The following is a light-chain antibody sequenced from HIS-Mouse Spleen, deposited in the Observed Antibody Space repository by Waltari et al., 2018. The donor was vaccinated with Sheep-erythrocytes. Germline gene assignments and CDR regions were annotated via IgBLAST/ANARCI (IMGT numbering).Light chain of an antibody. J-gene: IGLJ3*02. V-gene: IGLV2-23*01. CDR1: SSDVGSYNI. Sequence: QSALTQPASVSGSPGPSLTISCTGTSSDVGSYNIVSWYQQHPGKAPKLMIYEGSKRPSGVSNRFSGSKSGNTASLTISGLQAEDEADYYCCSYAGSSTPWVFGGGTKLTVL. CDR3: CSYAGSSTPWV. CDR2: EGS.